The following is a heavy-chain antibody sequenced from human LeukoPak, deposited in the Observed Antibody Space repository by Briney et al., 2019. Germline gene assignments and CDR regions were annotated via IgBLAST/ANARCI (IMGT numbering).Heavy chain of an antibody. CDR1: GGPFSGYY. J-gene: IGHJ4*02. D-gene: IGHD5-18*01. V-gene: IGHV4-34*01. CDR2: IKQYGGT. Sequence: SETLSLTCAVYGGPFSGYYWNWIRQPPGEGLEWIGEIKQYGGTKYSPSLKSRVTISGDTSKNQFSLRLNSVTAADTAVYYCAGAYRAHQTFHSYHFFDFWGRGTLVTVSS. CDR3: AGAYRAHQTFHSYHFFDF.